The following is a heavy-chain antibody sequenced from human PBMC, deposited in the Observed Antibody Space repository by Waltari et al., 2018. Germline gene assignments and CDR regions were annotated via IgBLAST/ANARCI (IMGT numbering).Heavy chain of an antibody. D-gene: IGHD3-22*01. CDR1: GFFFSSYD. CDR3: ARVGPGSGYGGIVNAFDI. Sequence: EVQLVESGGGLVQPGGSLRLSCAASGFFFSSYDMNWVRQAPGTGLEWVSYIRSSGSTTYYGDSVKGRFTISRDDAKNSLDLQMNSLRVEDTAVYYCARVGPGSGYGGIVNAFDIWGLGTMITVSS. V-gene: IGHV3-48*03. J-gene: IGHJ3*02. CDR2: IRSSGSTT.